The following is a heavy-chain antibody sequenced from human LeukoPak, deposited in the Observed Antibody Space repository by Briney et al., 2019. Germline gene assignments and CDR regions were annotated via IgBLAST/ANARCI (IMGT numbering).Heavy chain of an antibody. J-gene: IGHJ4*02. CDR3: ARDLGGIAAAGTGGY. CDR1: GFTFSSYS. D-gene: IGHD6-13*01. V-gene: IGHV3-48*01. CDR2: ISSSSSTI. Sequence: GGSLRLSCAASGFTFSSYSMNWVRQAPGKGLEWVSYISSSSSTIYYADSVKGRFTISRDNAKNSLYLQMNSLRAEDTAVYYCARDLGGIAAAGTGGYWGQGTLVTVSS.